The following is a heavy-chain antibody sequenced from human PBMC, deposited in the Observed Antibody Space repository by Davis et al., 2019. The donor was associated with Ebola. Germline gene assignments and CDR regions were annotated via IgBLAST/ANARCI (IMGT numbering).Heavy chain of an antibody. Sequence: HTGGSLRLSCAASGFTFSYYWMHWVRQAPGKGLVWVSRINSGGSSTSYADSVKGRFTISRDNAKNTLYLQMNSLRAEDTAVYYCARGRWLQGYYFDYWGQGTLVTVSS. D-gene: IGHD5-24*01. CDR2: INSGGSST. V-gene: IGHV3-74*01. CDR1: GFTFSYYW. J-gene: IGHJ4*02. CDR3: ARGRWLQGYYFDY.